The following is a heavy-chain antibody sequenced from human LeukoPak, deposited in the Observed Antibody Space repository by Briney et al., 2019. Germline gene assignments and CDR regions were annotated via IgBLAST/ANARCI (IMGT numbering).Heavy chain of an antibody. CDR3: ATGLSLWFGELPFDY. CDR2: FDPEDGET. J-gene: IGHJ4*02. Sequence: GASVTVSCKVSGYTLTELSMHWVRQAPGKGLEWMGGFDPEDGETIYAQKFQGRVTMTEDTSTDTAYMELSSLRSEDTAVYYCATGLSLWFGELPFDYWGQGTLVTVSS. D-gene: IGHD3-10*01. CDR1: GYTLTELS. V-gene: IGHV1-24*01.